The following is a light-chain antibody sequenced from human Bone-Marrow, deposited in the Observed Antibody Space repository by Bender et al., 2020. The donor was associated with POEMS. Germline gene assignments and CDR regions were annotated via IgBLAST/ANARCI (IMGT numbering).Light chain of an antibody. V-gene: IGLV3-21*04. J-gene: IGLJ2*01. CDR3: QVWNADSDHVV. Sequence: YTLTQPPSVSVAPGGTATIACGENNIGGESVHWYQQKPGQAPAVVIHADNERPSGFPERFSDSNSENTATLTISRVEAGDEADYYCQVWNADSDHVVFGGGTKLTVL. CDR1: NIGGES. CDR2: ADN.